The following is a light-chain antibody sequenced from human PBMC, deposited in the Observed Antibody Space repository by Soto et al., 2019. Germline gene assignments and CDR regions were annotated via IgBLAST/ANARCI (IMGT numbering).Light chain of an antibody. V-gene: IGKV3D-11*01. CDR3: QQRANWHIT. Sequence: EIVLTQSPATLSLSPGDTATLSCRASQDVNGYLAWYQQKPGQALRLLIYDASNRATGIPARFSGSGPGTDFTLTISSLEPEDFAVYYCQQRANWHITFGQGTRLEIK. CDR1: QDVNGY. CDR2: DAS. J-gene: IGKJ5*01.